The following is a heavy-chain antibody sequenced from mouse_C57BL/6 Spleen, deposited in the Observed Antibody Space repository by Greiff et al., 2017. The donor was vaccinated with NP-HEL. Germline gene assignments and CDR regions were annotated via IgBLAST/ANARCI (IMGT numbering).Heavy chain of an antibody. CDR3: ANYYGSSLYYFDY. CDR1: GYTFTSYW. J-gene: IGHJ2*01. D-gene: IGHD1-1*01. Sequence: LVESGAELVKPGASVKMSCKASGYTFTSYWITWVKQRPGQGLEWIGDIYPGSGSTNYNEKFKSKATLTVDTSSSTAYMQLSSLTSEDSAVYYCANYYGSSLYYFDYWGQGTTLTVSS. CDR2: IYPGSGST. V-gene: IGHV1-55*01.